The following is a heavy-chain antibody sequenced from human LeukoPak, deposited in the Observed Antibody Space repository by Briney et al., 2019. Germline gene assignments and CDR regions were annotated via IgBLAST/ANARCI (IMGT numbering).Heavy chain of an antibody. CDR3: ARRGPVRSFDY. J-gene: IGHJ4*02. CDR1: GGSISSYY. CDR2: IYYSGST. V-gene: IGHV4-59*01. D-gene: IGHD3-10*01. Sequence: SETLSLTCTVSGGSISSYYWSWIRQPPGKGLEWIGYIYYSGSTNYNPSLKSRVTISVDTSKNQFSLKLSSVTAADTAVYYCARRGPVRSFDYWGQGTLVTVSS.